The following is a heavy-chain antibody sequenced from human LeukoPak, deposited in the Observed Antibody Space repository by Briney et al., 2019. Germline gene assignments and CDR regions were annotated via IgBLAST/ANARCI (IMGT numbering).Heavy chain of an antibody. CDR3: ARDLSRAFDI. CDR2: IYYSGST. CDR1: GGSITSYY. V-gene: IGHV4-59*01. J-gene: IGHJ3*02. Sequence: SETLSLTCTVSGGSITSYYWSWIRQPPGKGLEWIGYIYYSGSTNYNPSLKSRVTISVDTSKNQFSLKLSSVTAADTAVYYCARDLSRAFDIWGQGTMVTVSS.